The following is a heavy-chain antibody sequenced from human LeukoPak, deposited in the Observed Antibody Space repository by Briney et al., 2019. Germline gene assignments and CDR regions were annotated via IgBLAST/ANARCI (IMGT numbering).Heavy chain of an antibody. CDR1: GFTFSNAW. V-gene: IGHV3-7*03. D-gene: IGHD6-13*01. CDR2: IKQDGSEK. Sequence: PGGSLRLSCAASGFTFSNAWMSWVRQAPGKGLEWVANIKQDGSEKHYVDFVKGRFTISRDNDKNSLYLQMNSLRAEDTAVYYCASGQQLGYWGQGTLVTVSS. CDR3: ASGQQLGY. J-gene: IGHJ4*02.